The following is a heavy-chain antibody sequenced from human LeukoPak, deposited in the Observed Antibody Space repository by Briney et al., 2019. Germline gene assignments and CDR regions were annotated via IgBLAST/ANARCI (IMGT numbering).Heavy chain of an antibody. CDR1: GFTFSIYA. Sequence: GGSLRLSCAASGFTFSIYAMSWVRQAPGKGLEWVSAISGSGGSTYYADSVKGRFTISRDNSKNTLYLQMNSLRAEDTAVYYCAKDVPPRPPRGRGLWPVEVDYWGQGTLVTVSS. CDR3: AKDVPPRPPRGRGLWPVEVDY. D-gene: IGHD3-16*01. J-gene: IGHJ4*02. V-gene: IGHV3-23*01. CDR2: ISGSGGST.